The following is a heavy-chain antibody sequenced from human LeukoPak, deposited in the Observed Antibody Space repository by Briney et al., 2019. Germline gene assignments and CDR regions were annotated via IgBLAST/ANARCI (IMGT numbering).Heavy chain of an antibody. CDR3: ARDLSGPSFY. CDR1: GFTFSNYW. CDR2: IKPDGNEK. D-gene: IGHD2-15*01. V-gene: IGHV3-7*01. Sequence: PGGSLRLSCAASGFTFSNYWMSWLRQAPGRGLEWVANIKPDGNEKYFVDSVRGRFTISRDNAKNSLYLQMNSLRAEDTAVYLCARDLSGPSFYWGQGTLVTVSS. J-gene: IGHJ4*02.